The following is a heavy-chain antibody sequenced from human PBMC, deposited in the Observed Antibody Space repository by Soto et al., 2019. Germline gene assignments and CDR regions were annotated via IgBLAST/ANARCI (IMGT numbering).Heavy chain of an antibody. V-gene: IGHV3-23*01. CDR2: ISGGGGTT. CDR3: AKTLDYGASFIYYFDY. J-gene: IGHJ4*02. Sequence: PGGSLRLSCAASGFIFSNYGMSWVRQAAGRGLEWVSGISGGGGTTYYANSVRGRFTISRDNSKNTLSLQMNSLRAEDTAVYYCAKTLDYGASFIYYFDYWGQGALVTVSS. D-gene: IGHD3-16*01. CDR1: GFIFSNYG.